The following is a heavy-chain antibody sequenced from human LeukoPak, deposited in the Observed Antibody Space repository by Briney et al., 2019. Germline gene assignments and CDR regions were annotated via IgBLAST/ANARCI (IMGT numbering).Heavy chain of an antibody. CDR2: NNPNSGGT. CDR3: ARDRQIVAATIYWFDP. V-gene: IGHV1-2*02. D-gene: IGHD5-12*01. Sequence: ASVNLSFNSSGYSFTFCYMHWVRHGPGQGQGWMWWNNPNSGGTNYAQKFQGRVTMTRDTSISTAYMELSRLRSDDTAVYYCARDRQIVAATIYWFDPWGQGTLVTVSS. CDR1: GYSFTFCY. J-gene: IGHJ5*02.